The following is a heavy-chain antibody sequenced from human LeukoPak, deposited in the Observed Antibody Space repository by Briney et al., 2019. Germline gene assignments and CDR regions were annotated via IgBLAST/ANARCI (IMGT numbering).Heavy chain of an antibody. CDR3: AKSDCGGDGCKLLNY. CDR1: GFTFRSYA. Sequence: GGSLRPSCAASGFTFRSYAMSWVRQPPGKGLEWVSAVSDSGDATRYADSVKGRFTISRDNSKDTLYLQMNSLRAEDTAVYYCAKSDCGGDGCKLLNYWGQGTLVTVSS. J-gene: IGHJ4*02. V-gene: IGHV3-23*01. D-gene: IGHD2-21*01. CDR2: VSDSGDAT.